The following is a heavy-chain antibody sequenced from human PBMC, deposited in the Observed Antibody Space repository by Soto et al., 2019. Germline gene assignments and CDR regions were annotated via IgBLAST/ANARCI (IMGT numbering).Heavy chain of an antibody. CDR1: GFSFSNYG. J-gene: IGHJ6*03. Sequence: QVQLVESGGGVVQPGRSLRLSCAASGFSFSNYGMDWVRQAPGKGLEWVAVISYDGGSKYYADSGKGRFTISRDNSNNTVYLPMNSLRAEDTAVYYCAKDGRSGSYFTKGSYIDVWGKGTTVTVSS. D-gene: IGHD3-10*01. CDR3: AKDGRSGSYFTKGSYIDV. CDR2: ISYDGGSK. V-gene: IGHV3-30*18.